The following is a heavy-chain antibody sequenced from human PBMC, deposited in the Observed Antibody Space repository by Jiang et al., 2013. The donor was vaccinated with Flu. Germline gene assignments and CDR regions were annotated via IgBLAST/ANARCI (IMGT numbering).Heavy chain of an antibody. CDR3: ARVSYYDSSGYLGSGAEYFQH. D-gene: IGHD3-22*01. CDR1: GGAFSNFA. CDR2: IIPIFGTA. V-gene: IGHV1-69*01. J-gene: IGHJ1*01. Sequence: SGAEVKKPGSSVKVSCKTSGGAFSNFALSWVRQAPGLGLEWMGGIIPIFGTANYAQKFQGRVTITADESTSTAYMELSSLRSEDTAVYYCARVSYYDSSGYLGSGAEYFQHWGQGTLVTVSS.